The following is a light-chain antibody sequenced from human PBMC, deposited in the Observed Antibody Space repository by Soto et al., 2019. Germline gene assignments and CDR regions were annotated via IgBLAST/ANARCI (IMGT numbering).Light chain of an antibody. CDR3: QQSYSTPLT. V-gene: IGKV1-39*01. Sequence: DIQMTQSPSSLSASVGDRVTITCRASQSISSYLNWYQQKPGKAPKLLIYAASSLQSGVPSRFSGSGSGTDFTLTISSLQPEDFATYYCQQSYSTPLTFVGGTKVKIK. J-gene: IGKJ4*01. CDR1: QSISSY. CDR2: AAS.